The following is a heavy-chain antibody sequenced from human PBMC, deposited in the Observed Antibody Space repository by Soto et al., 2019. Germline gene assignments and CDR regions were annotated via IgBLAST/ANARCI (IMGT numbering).Heavy chain of an antibody. D-gene: IGHD3-22*01. Sequence: QITLKESGPTLLKPTQTLTLTCTFSGFSLITSGVGVGWIRQPPGKALEWLALTYWNDDERYSPSLKSRLTITKDTSKNQVVLTMTNMDPVDTGTYYCARSRSYYYDTSGYYPFDYWGQGTLVTVSS. CDR3: ARSRSYYYDTSGYYPFDY. CDR2: TYWNDDE. CDR1: GFSLITSGVG. J-gene: IGHJ4*02. V-gene: IGHV2-5*01.